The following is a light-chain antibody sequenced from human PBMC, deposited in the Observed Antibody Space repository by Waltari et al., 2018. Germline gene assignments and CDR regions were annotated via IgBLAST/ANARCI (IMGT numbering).Light chain of an antibody. V-gene: IGKV3-15*01. CDR1: QSVSSN. Sequence: EIVITQSPATLSVSPGERATLSCRASQSVSSNLAWYQQKPGQAPWLLIYGASTRATGIPARFSGSGSGTEFTLTISSLQSEDFAVYYCHQYNDWPPTFGQGTTVEIK. J-gene: IGKJ1*01. CDR3: HQYNDWPPT. CDR2: GAS.